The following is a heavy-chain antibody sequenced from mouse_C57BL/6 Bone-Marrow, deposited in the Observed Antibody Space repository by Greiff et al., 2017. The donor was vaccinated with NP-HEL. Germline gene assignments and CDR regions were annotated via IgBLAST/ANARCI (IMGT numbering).Heavy chain of an antibody. V-gene: IGHV5-6*02. Sequence: EVKPMESGGDLAKPGGSLILSCAASGFTFSSYGMSWVRQTPDKRLEWVATISSGGSYTYYPDSVKGRFTISRDNAKNTLYLQMSSLKSEDTAMYYCARRRLDYWGQGITLTVSS. J-gene: IGHJ2*01. CDR1: GFTFSSYG. CDR2: ISSGGSYT. CDR3: ARRRLDY.